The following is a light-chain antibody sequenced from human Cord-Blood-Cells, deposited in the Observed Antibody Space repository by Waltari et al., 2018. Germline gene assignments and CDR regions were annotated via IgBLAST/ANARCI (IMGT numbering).Light chain of an antibody. CDR1: QSVSSY. Sequence: EIVLTQSPATRSLSPGERATPSCRPSQSVSSYLAWDQQKPGQAPTLLIYDASNRATGIPARFSGSGSGTDFTLTISSLEPEDFAVYYCQQRSNLSFGQGTRLEIK. CDR3: QQRSNLS. V-gene: IGKV3-11*01. CDR2: DAS. J-gene: IGKJ5*01.